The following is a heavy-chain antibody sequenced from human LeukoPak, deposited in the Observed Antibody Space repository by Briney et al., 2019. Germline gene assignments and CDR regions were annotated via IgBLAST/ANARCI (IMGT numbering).Heavy chain of an antibody. CDR1: GYTFTSYG. CDR3: ARAYYSYGPFLGYFDY. V-gene: IGHV1-18*01. D-gene: IGHD5-18*01. J-gene: IGHJ4*02. Sequence: ASVKVSCKASGYTFTSYGISWVRQAPGQGLEWMGWISAYNGNTNYAQKLQGRVTMTTDTSTSTAYMELSSLRSEDTAVYYCARAYYSYGPFLGYFDYGGEGTLGSGSS. CDR2: ISAYNGNT.